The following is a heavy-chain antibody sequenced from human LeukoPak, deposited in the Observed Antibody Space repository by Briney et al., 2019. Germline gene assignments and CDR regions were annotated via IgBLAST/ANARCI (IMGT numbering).Heavy chain of an antibody. V-gene: IGHV3-53*01. CDR2: IYSGGTT. J-gene: IGHJ4*02. D-gene: IGHD1-26*01. CDR1: GFTFSTYS. CDR3: AREIGSGKYFDY. Sequence: GGSLRLSCAASGFTFSTYSMNWVRQAPGKGLEWVSVIYSGGTTYYADTVKGRFTISRDNSKNTLYLQMNSLRVEDTAVYYCAREIGSGKYFDYWGQGTLVTVST.